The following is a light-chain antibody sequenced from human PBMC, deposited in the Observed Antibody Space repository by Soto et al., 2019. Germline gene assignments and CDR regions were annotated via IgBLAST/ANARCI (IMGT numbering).Light chain of an antibody. CDR1: QSVSSSQ. CDR3: QQYGRPPRT. V-gene: IGKV3-20*01. J-gene: IGKJ1*01. Sequence: EIVLTQSPGTLSLSPGERGTLSCRASQSVSSSQLAWYQQRPGQAPGLLIYGASSRATGIPDRFSGSGSGTDFTLTISGLEPEDFAVYYCQQYGRPPRTFGQGTKVEIK. CDR2: GAS.